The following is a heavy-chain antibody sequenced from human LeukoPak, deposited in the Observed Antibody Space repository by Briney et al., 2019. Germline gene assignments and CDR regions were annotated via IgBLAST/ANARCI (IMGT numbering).Heavy chain of an antibody. J-gene: IGHJ4*02. V-gene: IGHV4-4*02. CDR2: ISQSART. CDR3: ARPEGDY. CDR1: GGSISNNW. Sequence: SETLSLTCAVTGGSISNNWWTWVRQPPGKGLEWIGEISQSARTNYNPSLKSRVTMSIDKSRNQFSLKLSSVTAADTAVYYCARPEGDYWGQGTLVTVSS.